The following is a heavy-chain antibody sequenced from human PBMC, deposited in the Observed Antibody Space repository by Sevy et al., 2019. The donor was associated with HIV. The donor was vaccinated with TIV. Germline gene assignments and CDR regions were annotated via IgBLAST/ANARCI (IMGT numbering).Heavy chain of an antibody. CDR1: GFSFRSYW. V-gene: IGHV3-7*01. Sequence: GGSLRLSCVASGFSFRSYWMTWVRQAPGKGLEWVANINHEGSEKYYVDSVKGRFTISRDNAKNSLYLQINSLRVEDTAVYYCVRAGSYGDTYFYDYGMDVWGQGTTVTVSS. CDR2: INHEGSEK. J-gene: IGHJ6*02. D-gene: IGHD3-16*01. CDR3: VRAGSYGDTYFYDYGMDV.